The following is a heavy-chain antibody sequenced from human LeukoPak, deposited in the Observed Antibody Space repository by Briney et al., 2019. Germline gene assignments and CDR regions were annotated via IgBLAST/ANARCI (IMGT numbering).Heavy chain of an antibody. J-gene: IGHJ3*02. CDR3: AGIVGGAFDI. D-gene: IGHD1-26*01. CDR1: GGSISSYY. CDR2: IYYSGST. Sequence: SETLSLTCTVSGGSISSYYWSWIRQPPGKGLEWIGYIYYSGSTNYNPSLKSRVTISIDTSKNQFSLKLSSVTAADTAVYYCAGIVGGAFDIWGQGIMVTVSS. V-gene: IGHV4-59*08.